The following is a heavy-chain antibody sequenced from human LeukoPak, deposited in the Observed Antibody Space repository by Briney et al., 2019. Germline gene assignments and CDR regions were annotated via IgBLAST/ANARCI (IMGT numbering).Heavy chain of an antibody. CDR2: INHSGST. CDR1: GGSFSGYY. J-gene: IGHJ4*02. D-gene: IGHD3-16*02. CDR3: ARAEIKLYNQRRYYFDY. V-gene: IGHV4-34*01. Sequence: PSETLSLTCAVYGGSFSGYYWSWIRQPPGKGLEWIGEINHSGSTNYNPSPKSRVTISVDTSKNQFSLKLSSVTAADTAVYYCARAEIKLYNQRRYYFDYWGQGTLVTVSS.